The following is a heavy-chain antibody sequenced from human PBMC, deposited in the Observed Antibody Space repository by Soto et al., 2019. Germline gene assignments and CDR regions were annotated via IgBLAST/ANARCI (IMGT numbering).Heavy chain of an antibody. D-gene: IGHD6-13*01. Sequence: GVSLRLSCAASGFSFDDYAMHWVRQAPGKGLEWVSGISWNSGSMGYADSVKGRFTISRDNAKNSLYLQMNSLRAEDKDLYYCAKDIRNRGKQLATYGMDVWGRGTTVTVSS. CDR1: GFSFDDYA. CDR3: AKDIRNRGKQLATYGMDV. J-gene: IGHJ6*02. CDR2: ISWNSGSM. V-gene: IGHV3-9*01.